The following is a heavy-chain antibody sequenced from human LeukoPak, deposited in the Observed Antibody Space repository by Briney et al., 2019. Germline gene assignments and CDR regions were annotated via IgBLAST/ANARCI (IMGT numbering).Heavy chain of an antibody. CDR3: TTDSTYDSPPP. CDR2: IYSGGST. J-gene: IGHJ5*02. V-gene: IGHV3-53*01. D-gene: IGHD2-2*01. CDR1: GFTVSSNY. Sequence: SGGSLRLSCAASGFTVSSNYMSWVRQAPGKGLEWVSVIYSGGSTYYADSVKGRFTISRDNSKNTLYLQMNSLKTEDTAVYYCTTDSTYDSPPPWGQGTLVTVSS.